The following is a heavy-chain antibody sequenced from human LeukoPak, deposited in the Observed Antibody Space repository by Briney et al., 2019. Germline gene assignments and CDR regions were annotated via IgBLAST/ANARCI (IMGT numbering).Heavy chain of an antibody. J-gene: IGHJ3*02. Sequence: GGSPRLSCAASGFTFSTYWMNWVRQAPGKGLEWVANIKYDGSEKYYVDSVKGRFTISRDNAENSLHLQMNSLRAEDTAVYYCARDSVRGRPLVAFDIWGQGTMVTVSS. CDR2: IKYDGSEK. CDR1: GFTFSTYW. V-gene: IGHV3-7*01. CDR3: ARDSVRGRPLVAFDI. D-gene: IGHD6-6*01.